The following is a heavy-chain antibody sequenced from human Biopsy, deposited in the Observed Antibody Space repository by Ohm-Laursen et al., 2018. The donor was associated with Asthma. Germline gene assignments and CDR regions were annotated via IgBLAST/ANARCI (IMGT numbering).Heavy chain of an antibody. Sequence: SLRLSCAAPGFSFSNFAIHWARQAPGKGLEWVGVISKDASTQDSADSVKGRFTMARDNSKNTLDLQMNSLREEDTAVYYCVRDGTDDAFDIWGQGTVVSVSS. CDR1: GFSFSNFA. D-gene: IGHD1-1*01. J-gene: IGHJ3*02. V-gene: IGHV3-30*06. CDR3: VRDGTDDAFDI. CDR2: ISKDASTQ.